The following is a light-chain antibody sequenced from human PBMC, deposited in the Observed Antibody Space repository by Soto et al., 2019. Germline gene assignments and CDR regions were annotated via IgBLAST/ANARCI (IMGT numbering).Light chain of an antibody. V-gene: IGKV1-5*03. Sequence: DIQMTQSPSTLSASVGDRVTITCRASQSISSWLAWYQQKPGKAPKLLIYKASSLESGVPTRFSGSGSGTEFTLTSSSLQPDDFATYYCQQYNSPTWTLGQGTKVEIK. CDR1: QSISSW. J-gene: IGKJ1*01. CDR3: QQYNSPTWT. CDR2: KAS.